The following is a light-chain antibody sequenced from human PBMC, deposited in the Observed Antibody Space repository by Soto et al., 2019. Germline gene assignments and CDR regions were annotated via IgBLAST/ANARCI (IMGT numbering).Light chain of an antibody. CDR3: QQRTTWPT. J-gene: IGKJ4*01. CDR2: DVS. CDR1: QSVTSS. Sequence: EIVLTQSPATLSLSPGDRATLSCRASQSVTSSLAWCQQKPGQAPRLLIYDVSRRATAIPARFSGSGSGTDFTLTISSLDPEDFAVYYCQQRTTWPTFGGGTKVEIK. V-gene: IGKV3-11*01.